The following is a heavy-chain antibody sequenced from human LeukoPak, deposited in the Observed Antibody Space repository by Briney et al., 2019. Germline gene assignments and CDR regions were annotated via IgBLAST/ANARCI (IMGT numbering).Heavy chain of an antibody. J-gene: IGHJ6*02. Sequence: ASVKVSCKASGYTFTGYYMHWVRQAPRQGLEWMGWINPNSGGTSFALKFQGRVTMTRDTSISTAYMELSRLRSDDTAVYYCARVLLERTSYYYYGMDVWGQGTTVTVSS. V-gene: IGHV1-2*02. CDR1: GYTFTGYY. CDR3: ARVLLERTSYYYYGMDV. CDR2: INPNSGGT. D-gene: IGHD1-1*01.